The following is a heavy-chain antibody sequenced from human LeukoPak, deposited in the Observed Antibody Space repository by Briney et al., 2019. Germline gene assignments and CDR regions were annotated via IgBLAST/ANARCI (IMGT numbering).Heavy chain of an antibody. CDR3: ARRQITMRGFDP. Sequence: PETLSLTCTVSGGSISSYYWSWIRQPPGKGLEWIGYIYYSGSTNYNPSLKSRVTISVDTSKNQFSLKLSSVTAADTAVYYCARRQITMRGFDPWGQGTLVTVSS. V-gene: IGHV4-59*08. D-gene: IGHD3-22*01. CDR2: IYYSGST. J-gene: IGHJ5*02. CDR1: GGSISSYY.